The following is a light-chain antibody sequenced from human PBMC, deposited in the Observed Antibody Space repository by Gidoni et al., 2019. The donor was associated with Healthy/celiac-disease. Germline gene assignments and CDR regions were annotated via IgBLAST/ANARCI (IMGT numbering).Light chain of an antibody. CDR1: QSVSSY. V-gene: IGKV3-11*01. J-gene: IGKJ1*01. CDR3: QQRSNWPPLT. CDR2: DAS. Sequence: DIVLTQSPATLSLSPGERATLSCRASQSVSSYLAWYQQKPGQAPRLLIYDASNRAPGIPARFSGSGSGTDFTLTISSLEPEDFSVYYCQQRSNWPPLTFXQXTKVEIK.